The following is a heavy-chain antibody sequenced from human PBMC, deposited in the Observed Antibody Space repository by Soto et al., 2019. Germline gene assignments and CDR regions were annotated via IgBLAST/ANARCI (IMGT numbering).Heavy chain of an antibody. D-gene: IGHD2-21*02. CDR1: GFTFSSYW. CDR2: INSDGSST. Sequence: LRLSCAASGFTFSSYWMHWVRQAPGKGLVWVSRINSDGSSTSYADSVKGRFTISRDNAKNTLYLQMNSLRAEDTAVYYCARGGLVVVTAISDYWGQGTLVTVSS. CDR3: ARGGLVVVTAISDY. V-gene: IGHV3-74*01. J-gene: IGHJ4*02.